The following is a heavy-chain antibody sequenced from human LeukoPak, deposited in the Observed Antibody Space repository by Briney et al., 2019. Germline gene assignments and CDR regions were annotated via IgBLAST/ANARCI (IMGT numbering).Heavy chain of an antibody. D-gene: IGHD6-19*01. CDR3: ARGGSGVKGNIFED. Sequence: GASMWVSCKASGYTFTTYYIHWVRQAPGQGLEWMAIMDSSGGTTTTAQEFQGRLTMTRDMSTSTFYMDLSSLRSDDTAVYYCARGGSGVKGNIFEDWGQGTLVTGSS. CDR1: GYTFTTYY. CDR2: MDSSGGTT. V-gene: IGHV1-46*01. J-gene: IGHJ4*02.